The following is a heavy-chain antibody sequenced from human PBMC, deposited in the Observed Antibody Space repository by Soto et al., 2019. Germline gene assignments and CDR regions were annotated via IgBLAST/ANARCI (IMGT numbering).Heavy chain of an antibody. CDR2: INHSGST. V-gene: IGHV4-34*01. D-gene: IGHD4-17*01. CDR3: ARLTTVTKRYYYYYMDV. CDR1: GGSFSGYY. Sequence: SETLSLTCAVYGGSFSGYYWSWIRQPPGKGLEWIGEINHSGSTNYNPSLKSRVTISVDTSKNQFSLKLSSVTAADTAVYYCARLTTVTKRYYYYYMDVWGKGTTVT. J-gene: IGHJ6*03.